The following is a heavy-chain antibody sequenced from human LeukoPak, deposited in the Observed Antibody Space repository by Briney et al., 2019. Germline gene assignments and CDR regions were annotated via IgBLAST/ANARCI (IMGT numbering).Heavy chain of an antibody. CDR2: IKSKTDGGTT. Sequence: GGSLRLSCVASGFTFGKYWMSWVRQAPGKGLEWVGRIKSKTDGGTTDYAAPVKGRFTISRDDSKNTLYLQMNSLKTEDTAVYYCTTAFTPDRDYWGQGTLVTVSS. V-gene: IGHV3-15*01. J-gene: IGHJ4*02. CDR3: TTAFTPDRDY. D-gene: IGHD2-15*01. CDR1: GFTFGKYW.